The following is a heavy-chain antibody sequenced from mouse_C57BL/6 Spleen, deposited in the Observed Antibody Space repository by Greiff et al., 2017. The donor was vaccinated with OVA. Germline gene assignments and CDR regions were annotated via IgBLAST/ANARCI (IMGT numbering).Heavy chain of an antibody. V-gene: IGHV1-69*01. J-gene: IGHJ4*01. CDR1: GYTFTSYW. CDR3: ARNYYAMDY. Sequence: VQLQPPGAELVMPGASVKLSCTASGYTFTSYWMPWVKQRPGQGLEWIGEIDPSDSYTNYNQKFKGKSTLTVDKSSSTADMPRSSLTAEDAAVYYCARNYYAMDYWGQGTSVTVAS. CDR2: IDPSDSYT.